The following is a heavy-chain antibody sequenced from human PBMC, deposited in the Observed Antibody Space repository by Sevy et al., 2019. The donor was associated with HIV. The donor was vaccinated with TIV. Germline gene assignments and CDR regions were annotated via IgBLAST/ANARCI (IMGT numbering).Heavy chain of an antibody. D-gene: IGHD3-22*01. CDR2: IKQDGSEK. CDR3: ARPYRTDPFYYSGSSGYYYPSYFDN. J-gene: IGHJ4*02. V-gene: IGHV3-7*01. CDR1: GFTFSSYW. Sequence: GGSLRLSCAASGFTFSSYWMTWVRQAPGKGLEWVANIKQDGSEKFYVDSVKGRFTISRDNAKNSLFLQMNSLRAEDTAVYYWARPYRTDPFYYSGSSGYYYPSYFDNWGQGTLVTVSS.